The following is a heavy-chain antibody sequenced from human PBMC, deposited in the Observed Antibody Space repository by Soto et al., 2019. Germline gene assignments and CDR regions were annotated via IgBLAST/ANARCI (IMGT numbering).Heavy chain of an antibody. J-gene: IGHJ4*02. D-gene: IGHD3-22*01. CDR1: GGSISSYY. CDR2: IYYSGST. CDR3: ARHQPSMDSSGYYDY. Sequence: QVQLQESGPGLVKPSETLSLTCTVSGGSISSYYWSWIRQPPGKGLEWIGYIYYSGSTNYNPSLKSRVTISVDTSKNQFSLKLSSVTAADTAVYYCARHQPSMDSSGYYDYWGQGTLVTVSS. V-gene: IGHV4-59*08.